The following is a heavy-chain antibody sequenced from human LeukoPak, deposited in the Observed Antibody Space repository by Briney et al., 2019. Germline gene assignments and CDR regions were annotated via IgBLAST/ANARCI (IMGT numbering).Heavy chain of an antibody. J-gene: IGHJ4*02. D-gene: IGHD7-27*01. Sequence: ASVKVSCKASGYTFTGYYMHWVRQAPGQGLDWMGWINGNSGATSYAQKFQGRVTMTRDTSISTAYMELSRLTSDDTAVHFCAGANWAAGDPFDYWGQGTLVTVSS. CDR2: INGNSGAT. CDR3: AGANWAAGDPFDY. CDR1: GYTFTGYY. V-gene: IGHV1-2*02.